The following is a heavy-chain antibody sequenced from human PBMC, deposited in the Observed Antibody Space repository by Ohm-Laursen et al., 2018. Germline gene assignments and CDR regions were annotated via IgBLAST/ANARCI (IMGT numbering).Heavy chain of an antibody. Sequence: SLRLSCAASGFTVSSTYMSWVRQAPGKGLEWVSIIYSGGSTYYAGSVKGRFTISRDNSKNTLYLQMNSLRAEDTAMYYCAGGMMKFFDLWGRGTLVTVSS. J-gene: IGHJ2*01. CDR2: IYSGGST. V-gene: IGHV3-53*01. D-gene: IGHD3-16*01. CDR3: AGGMMKFFDL. CDR1: GFTVSSTY.